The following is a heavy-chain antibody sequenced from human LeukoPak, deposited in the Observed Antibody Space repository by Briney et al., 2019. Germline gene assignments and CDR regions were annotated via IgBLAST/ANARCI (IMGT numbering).Heavy chain of an antibody. V-gene: IGHV3-7*01. CDR2: IKQDGSEK. CDR3: ARDYYDFWSGPPTY. Sequence: GGSLRLSCAASGFTFSSYWMSWVRQAPGKGLEWVANIKQDGSEKYYVDSVKGRFTISRDNAKNSLYLQMNSLRAEDTAVYYCARDYYDFWSGPPTYWGQRTLVTVSS. J-gene: IGHJ4*02. CDR1: GFTFSSYW. D-gene: IGHD3-3*01.